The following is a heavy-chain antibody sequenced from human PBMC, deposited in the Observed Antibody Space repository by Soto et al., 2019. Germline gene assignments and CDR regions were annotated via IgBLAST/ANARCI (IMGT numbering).Heavy chain of an antibody. V-gene: IGHV3-23*01. CDR3: SKDMERSRAYYDFWSSEVSFDY. CDR1: GFTFSSYA. D-gene: IGHD3-3*01. J-gene: IGHJ4*02. Sequence: PGGSLRLSCAASGFTFSSYAMSWVRQAPGKGLEWVSAISGSGGSTYYADSVKGRFTISRDNSKNTLYLQMNSLRAEDTAVYYCSKDMERSRAYYDFWSSEVSFDYWGQGTLVTVSS. CDR2: ISGSGGST.